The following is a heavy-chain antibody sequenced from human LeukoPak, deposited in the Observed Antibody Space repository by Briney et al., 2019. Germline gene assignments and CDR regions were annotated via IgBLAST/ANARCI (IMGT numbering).Heavy chain of an antibody. V-gene: IGHV3-15*01. CDR2: IKSKISGGTT. CDR1: GFTLSNAW. CDR3: TTDAPYYYGSGTKTDAFDL. D-gene: IGHD3-10*01. J-gene: IGHJ3*01. Sequence: GGSLRLSCAASGFTLSNAWMYWVRQAPGKGLEWVGRIKSKISGGTTDYAAPVKGRFTISRDDSKNTLYLQMNSLKTEDTAVYYCTTDAPYYYGSGTKTDAFDLWGQGTMVTVSS.